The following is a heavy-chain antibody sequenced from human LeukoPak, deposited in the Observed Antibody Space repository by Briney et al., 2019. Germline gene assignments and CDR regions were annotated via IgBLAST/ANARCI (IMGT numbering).Heavy chain of an antibody. Sequence: PGGSLRLSCAASGFTSSSYAMSWVRQAPGKGLEWVSGISGTGGNTDHADSVKGRFTISRDNSKDTLYLQTNSLRAEDTAIYYCAKASSPSSGCITYWGQGTLVTVSS. CDR1: GFTSSSYA. CDR3: AKASSPSSGCITY. V-gene: IGHV3-23*01. CDR2: ISGTGGNT. J-gene: IGHJ4*02. D-gene: IGHD3-22*01.